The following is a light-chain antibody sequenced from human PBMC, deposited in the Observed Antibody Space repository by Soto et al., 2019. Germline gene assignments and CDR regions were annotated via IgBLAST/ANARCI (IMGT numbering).Light chain of an antibody. V-gene: IGLV1-40*01. J-gene: IGLJ3*02. CDR3: QSYDSSLSGWV. CDR2: GNM. Sequence: QSVLTQPPSVSGAPGQRVTISCTGSSSNIGAGYDVHWYQQVPGTAPKLLIYGNMNRPSGVPDRFSGSKSGTSASLAITGLQAEDEADFYCQSYDSSLSGWVFGGGTQLTVL. CDR1: SSNIGAGYD.